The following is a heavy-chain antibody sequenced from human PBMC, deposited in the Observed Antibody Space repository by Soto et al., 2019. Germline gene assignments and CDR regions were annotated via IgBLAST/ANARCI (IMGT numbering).Heavy chain of an antibody. Sequence: SETLSLTCTVSGGSISSGDYYWSWIRQPPGKGLEWIGYIYYSGSTYYNPSLKSRVTISVDTSKNQFSLKLSSVTAADTAVYYCARDQGAGDAFDIWGQGTMVTVSS. CDR1: GGSISSGDYY. CDR3: ARDQGAGDAFDI. V-gene: IGHV4-30-4*01. CDR2: IYYSGST. J-gene: IGHJ3*02.